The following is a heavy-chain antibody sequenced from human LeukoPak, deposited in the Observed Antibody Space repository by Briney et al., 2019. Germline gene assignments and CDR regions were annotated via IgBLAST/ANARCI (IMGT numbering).Heavy chain of an antibody. J-gene: IGHJ5*02. Sequence: SETLSLTCAVSGGSISSYYWSWIRQPPGKGLEWIGYIYYSGSTNYNPSLKSRVTISVDTSKNQFSLKLSSVPAADTAVYYCARGRYDYSNYWIDPWGQGTLVTVSS. CDR1: GGSISSYY. CDR3: ARGRYDYSNYWIDP. V-gene: IGHV4-59*01. CDR2: IYYSGST. D-gene: IGHD4-11*01.